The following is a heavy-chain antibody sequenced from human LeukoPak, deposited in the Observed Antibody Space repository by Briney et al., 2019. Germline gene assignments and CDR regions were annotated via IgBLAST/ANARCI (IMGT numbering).Heavy chain of an antibody. CDR3: ARALDGSPGRGDGFDF. Sequence: SETLSLTCTVSGGSMRSYYWSWIRQPPGKGLEWIGYIYYSGSTTYNPPLKSRVTISVDTSKNQFSLKLSSVTAADTAVYYCARALDGSPGRGDGFDFWGQGTMVTVSS. D-gene: IGHD2-15*01. CDR1: GGSMRSYY. V-gene: IGHV4-59*01. CDR2: IYYSGST. J-gene: IGHJ3*01.